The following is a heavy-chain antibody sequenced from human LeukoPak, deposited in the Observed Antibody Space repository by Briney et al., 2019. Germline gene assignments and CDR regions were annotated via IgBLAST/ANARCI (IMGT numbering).Heavy chain of an antibody. CDR3: AKPLWFGELLAPENWFDP. CDR1: GFTVSRNY. Sequence: GGSLRLSCAASGFTVSRNYMMWVRQAPGKGLEWVSVISNDAKTNYADSVKGRFTISKDNSKNTLYLQMNSLRAEDTAVYYCAKPLWFGELLAPENWFDPWGQGTLVTVSS. D-gene: IGHD3-10*01. V-gene: IGHV3-66*02. CDR2: ISNDAKT. J-gene: IGHJ5*02.